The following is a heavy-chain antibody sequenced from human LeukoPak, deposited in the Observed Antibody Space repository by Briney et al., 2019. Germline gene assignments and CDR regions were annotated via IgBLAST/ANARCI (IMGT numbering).Heavy chain of an antibody. CDR2: IYHSGST. Sequence: SETLSLACAVSGGSISSGGYSWIWIRQPPGKGLEWIGYIYHSGSTYYNPSLKSRVTISVDRSKNQFSLKLSSVTAADTAVYYCARGGSSWYWDYWGQGTLVTVSS. J-gene: IGHJ4*02. CDR3: ARGGSSWYWDY. V-gene: IGHV4-30-2*01. D-gene: IGHD6-13*01. CDR1: GGSISSGGYS.